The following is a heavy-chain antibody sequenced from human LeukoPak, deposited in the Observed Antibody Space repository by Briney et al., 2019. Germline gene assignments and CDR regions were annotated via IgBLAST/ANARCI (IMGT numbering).Heavy chain of an antibody. D-gene: IGHD1-26*01. CDR3: ARLWVGPTGFDC. CDR2: VNTDGSIT. V-gene: IGHV3-74*01. Sequence: GGSLRLSCAASGFSFSSYWMRWVRQAPGKGLVWVSRVNTDGSITNYADSVKGRFTISRDNAKNTLYLQLNSLRAEDTAVYFCARLWVGPTGFDCWGQGTLVTVSS. CDR1: GFSFSSYW. J-gene: IGHJ4*02.